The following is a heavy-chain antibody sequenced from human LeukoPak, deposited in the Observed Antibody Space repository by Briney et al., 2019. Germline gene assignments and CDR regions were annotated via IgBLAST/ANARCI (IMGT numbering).Heavy chain of an antibody. J-gene: IGHJ4*02. V-gene: IGHV7-4-1*02. CDR1: GYTFTSYA. Sequence: ASVKVSCKASGYTFTSYAMNWVRQAPGQGLEWMGWINTNTGNPTYAQGFTGRFVFPLDTSVSTAYLQISSLKAEDTAVYYCARDHPYYYDSSGYGFDYWGQGTLVTVSS. CDR2: INTNTGNP. CDR3: ARDHPYYYDSSGYGFDY. D-gene: IGHD3-22*01.